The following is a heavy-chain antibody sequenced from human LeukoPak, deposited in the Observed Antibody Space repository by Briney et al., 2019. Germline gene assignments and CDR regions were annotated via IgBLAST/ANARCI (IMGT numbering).Heavy chain of an antibody. J-gene: IGHJ4*02. CDR2: IYYSGTT. CDR1: GGSISSHY. V-gene: IGHV4-59*08. CDR3: ARMYSSGWYVGEHYFDY. D-gene: IGHD6-19*01. Sequence: SETLSLTCTVSGGSISSHYWSWIRQPPGKGLEWIGYIYYSGTTNYNPSLKSRVTISVDTSKNQFSLKLSSVTAADTAVYYCARMYSSGWYVGEHYFDYWGQGTLVTVSS.